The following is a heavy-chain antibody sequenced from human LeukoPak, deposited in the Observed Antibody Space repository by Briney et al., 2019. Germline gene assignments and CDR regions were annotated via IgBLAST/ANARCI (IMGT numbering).Heavy chain of an antibody. CDR2: INPNSGGT. V-gene: IGHV1-2*02. D-gene: IGHD3-3*01. CDR3: ASHLYYDFWSGYSNAFDI. CDR1: GYTFTGYY. J-gene: IGHJ3*02. Sequence: ASVKVSCKASGYTFTGYYMHWVRQAPGQGLEWMGWINPNSGGTSYAQKFQGRVTMTRDTSISTAYMELSRLRSDDTAVYYCASHLYYDFWSGYSNAFDIWGQGTMVTVSS.